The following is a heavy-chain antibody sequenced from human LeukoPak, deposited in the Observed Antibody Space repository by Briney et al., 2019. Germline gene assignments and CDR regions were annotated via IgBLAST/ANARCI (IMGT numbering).Heavy chain of an antibody. V-gene: IGHV5-51*01. D-gene: IGHD1-26*01. Sequence: GESLKISCKGSGYSFTTFWIGWVRQMPGKGLEYMGIIYPGDSDTRYSPSFQGQVTISADKSVSTAYLQWSSLKASDTAMYYCARHQYSGTYYNAFDIWGQGTLVTVS. CDR3: ARHQYSGTYYNAFDI. CDR1: GYSFTTFW. CDR2: IYPGDSDT. J-gene: IGHJ3*02.